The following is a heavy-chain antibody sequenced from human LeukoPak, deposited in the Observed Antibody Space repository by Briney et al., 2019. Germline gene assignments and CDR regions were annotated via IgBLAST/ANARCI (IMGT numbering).Heavy chain of an antibody. D-gene: IGHD6-13*01. CDR3: AKDKVAAAGTDENWFDP. CDR2: ISYDGSNK. J-gene: IGHJ5*02. CDR1: GFTFSSYA. V-gene: IGHV3-30*04. Sequence: PGGSLRLSCAASGFTFSSYAMHWVRQAPGKGLEWVAVISYDGSNKYYADSVKGRFTISRDNSKNTLYLQMNSLRAEDTAVYYCAKDKVAAAGTDENWFDPWGQGTLVTVSS.